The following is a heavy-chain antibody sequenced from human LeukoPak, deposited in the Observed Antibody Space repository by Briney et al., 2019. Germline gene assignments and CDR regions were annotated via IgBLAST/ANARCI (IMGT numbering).Heavy chain of an antibody. V-gene: IGHV1-18*01. CDR1: GYTFTNYG. D-gene: IGHD3-16*01. Sequence: GASVKVSCKASGYTFTNYGISWVRQAPGQGLEWMGWISVYKGNTNYAQKVQGRVTMTTDTSTSAVYMDLGSLRSDDTAVYYCAGGDGLGGFPYWGRGTLVTVSS. J-gene: IGHJ4*02. CDR2: ISVYKGNT. CDR3: AGGDGLGGFPY.